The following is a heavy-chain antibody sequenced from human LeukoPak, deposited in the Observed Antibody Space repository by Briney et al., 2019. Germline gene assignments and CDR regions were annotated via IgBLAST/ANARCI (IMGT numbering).Heavy chain of an antibody. V-gene: IGHV1-69*04. CDR1: GGTFSSYA. CDR2: IIPILGIA. D-gene: IGHD5-12*01. Sequence: GASVKVSCKASGGTFSSYAISWVRQAPGQGLEWMGRIIPILGIANYAQKFQGRVTITANKSTSTAYMELSSLRSEDTAVYYCARTQTPFNRYSGYDYGLFDYWGQGTLVTVSS. CDR3: ARTQTPFNRYSGYDYGLFDY. J-gene: IGHJ4*02.